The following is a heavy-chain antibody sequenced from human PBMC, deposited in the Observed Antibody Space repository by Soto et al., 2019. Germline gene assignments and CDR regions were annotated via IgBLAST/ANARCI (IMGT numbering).Heavy chain of an antibody. V-gene: IGHV3-23*01. CDR1: GFTFSSYA. Sequence: PGGSLRLSCAASGFTFSSYAMSWVRQAPGKGLEWVSAISGSGGSTYYADSVKGRFTISRDNSKNTLYLQMNSLRAEDTAVYYCAKGRVSRGYCSGGSCYSIDYWGQGTLVTVSS. J-gene: IGHJ4*02. CDR2: ISGSGGST. CDR3: AKGRVSRGYCSGGSCYSIDY. D-gene: IGHD2-15*01.